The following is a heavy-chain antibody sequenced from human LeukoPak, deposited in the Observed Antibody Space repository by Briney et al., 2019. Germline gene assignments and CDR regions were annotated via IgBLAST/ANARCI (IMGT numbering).Heavy chain of an antibody. Sequence: GGSLRLSCAASGFTFSTYWMAWVRQAPGKGLVWVSRINNDGRNTIYADSLKGRFSIYRDNAKNTLYLQMNSLRAEDTAVYYCTRDNMTFESWGQRTLVTVSS. CDR1: GFTFSTYW. J-gene: IGHJ4*02. V-gene: IGHV3-74*01. CDR2: INNDGRNT. CDR3: TRDNMTFES. D-gene: IGHD3/OR15-3a*01.